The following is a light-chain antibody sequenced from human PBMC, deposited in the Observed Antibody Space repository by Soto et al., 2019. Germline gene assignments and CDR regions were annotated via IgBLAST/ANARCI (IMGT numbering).Light chain of an antibody. CDR1: QSVSSF. CDR2: DAS. Sequence: ETVITQSPVTLSLSPGERATLSCRASQSVSSFLAWYQQKPGQAPRLLIYDASNRATGIPARFSGSGSGTDFTLTISGLEPEDFAVYYCQQRSNWQLTFGGGTKVDIK. V-gene: IGKV3-11*01. J-gene: IGKJ4*01. CDR3: QQRSNWQLT.